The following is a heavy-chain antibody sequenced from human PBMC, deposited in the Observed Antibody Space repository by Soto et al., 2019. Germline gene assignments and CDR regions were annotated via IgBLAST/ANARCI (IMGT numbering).Heavy chain of an antibody. V-gene: IGHV5-51*01. CDR1: GYSFTSYW. J-gene: IGHJ3*02. D-gene: IGHD6-13*01. CDR2: IYPGDSDT. CDR3: ARGVRIAALAGAFDI. Sequence: PGESLKISCKGSGYSFTSYWIGWVRQMPGKGLEWMGIIYPGDSDTRYSPSFQGQVTISADKSISTAYLQWSSLKASDTAMYYCARGVRIAALAGAFDIWGQGTMVTVSS.